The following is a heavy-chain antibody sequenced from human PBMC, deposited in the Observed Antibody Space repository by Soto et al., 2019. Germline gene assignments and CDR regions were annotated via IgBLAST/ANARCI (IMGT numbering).Heavy chain of an antibody. CDR3: TRGPAGGKLDY. Sequence: EVHLVESGGGLVQPGRSLRLSCTASGFTFDDYGMHWVRQAPGKGLEWVSGTGYNSNIIGYADSVKGRFTISRDNAKNSLYLRMNSLRPEDTALYYCTRGPAGGKLDYWGQGTLVTVSS. D-gene: IGHD2-15*01. J-gene: IGHJ4*02. CDR1: GFTFDDYG. CDR2: TGYNSNII. V-gene: IGHV3-9*01.